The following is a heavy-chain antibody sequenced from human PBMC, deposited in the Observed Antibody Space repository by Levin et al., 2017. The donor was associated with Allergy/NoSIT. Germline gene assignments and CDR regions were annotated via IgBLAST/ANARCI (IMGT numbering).Heavy chain of an antibody. V-gene: IGHV4-34*01. Sequence: NASETLSLTCAVYGGSFSGYYWSWIRQPPGKGLEWIGEINHSGSTNYNPSLKSRVTISVDTSKNQFSLKLSSVTAADTAVYYCARALRSKLTGDNCWFDPWGQGTLVTVSS. CDR3: ARALRSKLTGDNCWFDP. CDR2: INHSGST. J-gene: IGHJ5*02. CDR1: GGSFSGYY. D-gene: IGHD7-27*01.